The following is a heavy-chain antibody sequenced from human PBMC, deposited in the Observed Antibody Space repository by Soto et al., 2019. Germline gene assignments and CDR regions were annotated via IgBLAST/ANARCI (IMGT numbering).Heavy chain of an antibody. V-gene: IGHV4-39*01. CDR3: AGDLSSKTIYFDD. CDR2: IYYSGDS. Sequence: QLQLQESGPGLLKPSETLSLTCTVSGGSISNYNYYWVWIRQPPGGGLEWIGSIYYSGDSYYNPSLKSRVTVSVDTSQNQLSLKLSSVTAADTAVYYCAGDLSSKTIYFDDWGQGTLVTASS. D-gene: IGHD3-16*02. CDR1: GGSISNYNYY. J-gene: IGHJ4*02.